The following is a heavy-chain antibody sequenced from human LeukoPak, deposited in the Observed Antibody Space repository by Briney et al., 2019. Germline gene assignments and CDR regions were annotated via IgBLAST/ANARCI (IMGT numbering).Heavy chain of an antibody. D-gene: IGHD3-3*01. J-gene: IGHJ4*02. CDR2: ISSSSSYI. CDR1: GFTFSSYS. Sequence: GGSLRLSCAASGFTFSSYSMNWVRQAPGKGLEWVSSISSSSSYIYYADSVKGRFTISRDNAKNSLYLQMNRLRAEETAVYYCAREGAGNDFWSNYYFDYWGQGTLVTVSS. V-gene: IGHV3-21*01. CDR3: AREGAGNDFWSNYYFDY.